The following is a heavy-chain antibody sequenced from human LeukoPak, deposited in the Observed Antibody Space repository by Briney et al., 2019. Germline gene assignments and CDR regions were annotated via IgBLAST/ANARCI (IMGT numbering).Heavy chain of an antibody. CDR1: GSTFSSYW. V-gene: IGHV3-7*01. Sequence: GGSLRLSCEVSGSTFSSYWMSWVRQAPGKGLEWVANIKQDGSEKYYVDSVKGRFTISRDNAKNSLYLQMNSLRAEDTAVYYCARSVYYYYMDVWGKGTTVTVSS. CDR2: IKQDGSEK. J-gene: IGHJ6*03. CDR3: ARSVYYYYMDV.